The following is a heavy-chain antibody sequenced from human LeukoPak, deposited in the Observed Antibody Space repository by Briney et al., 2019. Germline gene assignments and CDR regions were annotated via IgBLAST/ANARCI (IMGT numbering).Heavy chain of an antibody. Sequence: SETLSLTCTVSGGSISSYYWSWIRQPAGKGLEWIGRIYTSGSTNYNPSLKSRVTMSVDTSKNQFFLKLSSVTAADTAVYYCARAPQGGSSSRYYYYYYYINVWGKGTSVTISS. CDR1: GGSISSYY. CDR2: IYTSGST. J-gene: IGHJ6*03. CDR3: ARAPQGGSSSRYYYYYYYINV. D-gene: IGHD3-10*01. V-gene: IGHV4-4*07.